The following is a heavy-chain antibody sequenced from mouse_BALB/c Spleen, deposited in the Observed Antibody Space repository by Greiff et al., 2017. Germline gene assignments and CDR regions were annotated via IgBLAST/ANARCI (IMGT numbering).Heavy chain of an antibody. CDR2: ILPGSGST. CDR3: ARYRYDVDYAMDY. CDR1: GYTFSSYW. V-gene: IGHV1-9*01. D-gene: IGHD2-14*01. J-gene: IGHJ4*01. Sequence: VQVVESGAELMKPGASVKISCKATGYTFSSYWIEWVKQRPGHGLEWIGEILPGSGSTNYNEKFKGKATFTADTSSNTAYMQLSSLTSEDSAVYYCARYRYDVDYAMDYWGQGTSVTVSS.